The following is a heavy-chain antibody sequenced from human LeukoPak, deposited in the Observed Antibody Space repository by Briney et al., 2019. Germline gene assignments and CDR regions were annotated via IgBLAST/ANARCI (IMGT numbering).Heavy chain of an antibody. J-gene: IGHJ6*03. V-gene: IGHV4-39*01. CDR2: IYYSGST. CDR3: ARRNMITFGGVIVGYYMDV. Sequence: SETLSLTCTVSGGSISSSSYYWGWIRQPPGKGLEWLGSIYYSGSTYYNPSLKSRVTISVDTSKNQFSLKLSSVTAADTAVYYCARRNMITFGGVIVGYYMDVWGKGTTVTVSS. D-gene: IGHD3-16*02. CDR1: GGSISSSSYY.